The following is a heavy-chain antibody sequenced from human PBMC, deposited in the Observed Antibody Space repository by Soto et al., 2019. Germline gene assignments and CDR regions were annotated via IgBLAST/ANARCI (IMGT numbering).Heavy chain of an antibody. CDR3: ARALLLHFRGYSYGRYGMDV. CDR2: INPSGGST. V-gene: IGHV1-46*01. D-gene: IGHD5-18*01. Sequence: ASVKVSCKASGYTSTSYYMHWVRQAPGQGLEWMGIINPSGGSTSYAQKFQGRVTMTRDTPTSTVYMELSSLRSEDTAVYYCARALLLHFRGYSYGRYGMDVWGQGTTVTVSS. J-gene: IGHJ6*02. CDR1: GYTSTSYY.